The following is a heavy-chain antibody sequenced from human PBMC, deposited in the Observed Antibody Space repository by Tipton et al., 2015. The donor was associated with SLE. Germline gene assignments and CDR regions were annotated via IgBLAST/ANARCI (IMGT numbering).Heavy chain of an antibody. V-gene: IGHV3-30-3*01. J-gene: IGHJ4*02. Sequence: SLRLSCAASGFTFSSYAMHWVRQAPGKGLEWVAVISYDGSNKYYADSVKGRFTISRDNSKNTLYLQMNSLRAEDTAVYYCARRGGGDNWGQGTLVTVSS. CDR2: ISYDGSNK. D-gene: IGHD3-10*01. CDR3: ARRGGGDN. CDR1: GFTFSSYA.